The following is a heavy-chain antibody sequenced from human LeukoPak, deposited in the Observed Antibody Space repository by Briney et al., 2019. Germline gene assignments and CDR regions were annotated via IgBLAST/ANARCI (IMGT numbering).Heavy chain of an antibody. V-gene: IGHV4-59*01. CDR3: ARRGSGRVDY. D-gene: IGHD3-10*01. CDR2: IFYTGST. Sequence: NPSETLSLTCTVSGGSISSYYWSWIRQPPGKGLEWIGFIFYTGSTTYNPSLQSRVTISLDTSKNQFSLRLNSVTAADTAMYYCARRGSGRVDYWGQGTLVTVSS. CDR1: GGSISSYY. J-gene: IGHJ4*02.